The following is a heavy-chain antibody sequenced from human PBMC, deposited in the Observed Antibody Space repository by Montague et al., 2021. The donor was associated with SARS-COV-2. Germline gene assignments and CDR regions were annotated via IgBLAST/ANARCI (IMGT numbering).Heavy chain of an antibody. CDR1: NASITTSNW. J-gene: IGHJ4*02. CDR2: IHHSGTL. CDR3: ARRIRITVFRGVPLTTHSLES. Sequence: ETLFLTCTVSNASITTSNWWTWVRQAPGKGLEWVGEIHHSGTLNYNPSLKSRVTISVDTSKNHFSLNLNSVTAADTALYFCARRIRITVFRGVPLTTHSLESWGQVIMVTVSS. V-gene: IGHV4/OR15-8*01. D-gene: IGHD3-10*01.